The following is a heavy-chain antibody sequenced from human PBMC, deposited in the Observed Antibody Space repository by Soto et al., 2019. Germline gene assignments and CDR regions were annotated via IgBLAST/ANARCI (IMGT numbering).Heavy chain of an antibody. CDR1: GYSFSSYS. CDR3: ARERGGFDYFDY. Sequence: QVQLVQSGPEVKKPGASVKVSCKASGYSFSSYSITWVRQAPGQGLEWMGWISAYSGTTHFAQNFQDRVILTTDTSTNTAYMELRCLKSDDTAIYYCARERGGFDYFDYWGQGTQVTVSS. D-gene: IGHD5-12*01. CDR2: ISAYSGTT. V-gene: IGHV1-18*01. J-gene: IGHJ4*02.